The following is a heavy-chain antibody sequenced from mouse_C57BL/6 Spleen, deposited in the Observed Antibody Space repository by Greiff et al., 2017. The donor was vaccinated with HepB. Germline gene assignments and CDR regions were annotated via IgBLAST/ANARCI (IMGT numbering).Heavy chain of an antibody. CDR2: INPSNGGT. CDR1: GYTFTSYW. Sequence: QVQLQQPGTELVKPGASVKLSCKASGYTFTSYWLHWVKQRPGQGLEWIGNINPSNGGTNYNEKFKSKATLTVDKSSSTAYMQLSSLTSEDSAVYYCAHLLLRYWYFDVWGTGTTVTVSS. J-gene: IGHJ1*03. D-gene: IGHD1-1*01. V-gene: IGHV1-53*01. CDR3: AHLLLRYWYFDV.